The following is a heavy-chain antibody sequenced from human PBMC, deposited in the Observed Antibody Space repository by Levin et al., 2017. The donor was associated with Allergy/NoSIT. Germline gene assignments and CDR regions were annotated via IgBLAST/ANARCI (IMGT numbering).Heavy chain of an antibody. CDR2: ISSSSSTI. D-gene: IGHD6-13*01. Sequence: GESLKISCAASGFTFSSYSMNWVRQAPGKGLEWVSYISSSSSTIYYADSVKGRFTISRDNAKNSLYLQMNSLRDEDTAVYYCAREAAAGYYYGMDVWGQGTTVTVSS. CDR3: AREAAAGYYYGMDV. J-gene: IGHJ6*02. V-gene: IGHV3-48*02. CDR1: GFTFSSYS.